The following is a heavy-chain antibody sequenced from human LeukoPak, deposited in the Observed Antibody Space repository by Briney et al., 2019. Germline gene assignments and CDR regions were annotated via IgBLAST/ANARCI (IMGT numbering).Heavy chain of an antibody. D-gene: IGHD3-3*01. CDR3: ARVRITIFGVVNNWFDP. CDR1: GYTFTGYY. CDR2: ISPNSGGT. J-gene: IGHJ5*02. Sequence: GASVKVSCKASGYTFTGYYMHWVRQAPGQGLEWMGWISPNSGGTNYAQKFQGRVTMTRDTSISTAYMELSRLRSDDTAVYYCARVRITIFGVVNNWFDPWGQGTLVTVSS. V-gene: IGHV1-2*02.